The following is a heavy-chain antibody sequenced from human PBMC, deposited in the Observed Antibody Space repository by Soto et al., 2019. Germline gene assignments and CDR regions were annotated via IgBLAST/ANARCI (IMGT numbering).Heavy chain of an antibody. V-gene: IGHV4-59*01. CDR1: GGSISSYY. CDR3: ARDRMIGGWETPFTIFGVPDPDV. CDR2: IYYSGST. D-gene: IGHD3-3*01. Sequence: SETLSLTCTVSGGSISSYYWSWIRQPPGKGLEWIGYIYYSGSTNYNPSLKSRVTISVDTSKNQFSLKLSSVTAADTAVYYCARDRMIGGWETPFTIFGVPDPDVWGQGTTVTVSS. J-gene: IGHJ6*02.